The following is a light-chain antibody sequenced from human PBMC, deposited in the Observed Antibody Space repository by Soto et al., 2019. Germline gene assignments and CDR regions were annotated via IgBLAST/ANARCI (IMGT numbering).Light chain of an antibody. CDR2: EVS. J-gene: IGLJ1*01. CDR3: ASITTTSLV. V-gene: IGLV2-14*01. CDR1: SSDVGAYNL. Sequence: QSLLAQPASVSGSPGQSITISCTGTSSDVGAYNLVSWYQHHPGKAPKLLISEVSNRPSGVSDRFSGSKSGNTASLAISGLQAEDEADYYCASITTTSLVVGTGTKVTVL.